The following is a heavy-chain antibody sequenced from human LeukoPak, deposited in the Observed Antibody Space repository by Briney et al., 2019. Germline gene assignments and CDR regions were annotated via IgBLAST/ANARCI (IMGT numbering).Heavy chain of an antibody. Sequence: SETLSLTCTVSGGSISGYFWSWIRQPAGKGLEWIGRIYSSGSNNYNPSLKSRVTMSLDTSKNHLSLNLSSVTAADTAVYYCARLYIGGYSRSTNYNWFDPWGQGTLVTVSS. CDR3: ARLYIGGYSRSTNYNWFDP. CDR1: GGSISGYF. V-gene: IGHV4-4*07. J-gene: IGHJ5*02. D-gene: IGHD6-13*01. CDR2: IYSSGSN.